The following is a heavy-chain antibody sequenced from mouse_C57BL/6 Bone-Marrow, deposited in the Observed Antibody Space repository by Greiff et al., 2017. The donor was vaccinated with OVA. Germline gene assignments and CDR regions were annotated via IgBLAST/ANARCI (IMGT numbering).Heavy chain of an antibody. Sequence: EVKLVESGGGLVQSGRSLRLSCATSGFTFSDFYMEWVRQAPGKGLEWIAASRNKANDYTTEYSASVKGRFIVSRDTSQSILYLQMNALRAEDTAIYYCARGNWDGGYFDYWGQGTTLTVSS. CDR2: SRNKANDYTT. V-gene: IGHV7-1*01. D-gene: IGHD4-1*01. J-gene: IGHJ2*01. CDR1: GFTFSDFY. CDR3: ARGNWDGGYFDY.